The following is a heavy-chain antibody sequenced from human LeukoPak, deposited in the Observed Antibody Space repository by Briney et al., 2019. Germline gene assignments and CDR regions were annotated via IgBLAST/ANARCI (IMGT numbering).Heavy chain of an antibody. J-gene: IGHJ4*02. Sequence: SETLSLTCTVSGYSISSGYYWGWIRHPPGKGLEWIGSIYHSGSTYYNPSLKSRVTISVDTSKNQCSLKLSSVTAADTAVYYCATRTDYYGSGSYPLDYWGQGTLVTVS. CDR1: GYSISSGYY. CDR2: IYHSGST. D-gene: IGHD3-10*01. CDR3: ATRTDYYGSGSYPLDY. V-gene: IGHV4-38-2*02.